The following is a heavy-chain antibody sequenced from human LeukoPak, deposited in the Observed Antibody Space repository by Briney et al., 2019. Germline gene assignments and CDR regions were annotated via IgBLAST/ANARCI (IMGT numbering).Heavy chain of an antibody. D-gene: IGHD4-17*01. Sequence: PSETLSLTCTVSGGSISSGSYYWSWIRQPAGKGLEWIGRIYTSGSTNYNPSLKSRVTISVDTSKNQFSLKLSSVTAADTAVYYCATKHDYGDLDAFDIWGQGTMVTVSS. CDR3: ATKHDYGDLDAFDI. V-gene: IGHV4-61*02. CDR2: IYTSGST. CDR1: GGSISSGSYY. J-gene: IGHJ3*02.